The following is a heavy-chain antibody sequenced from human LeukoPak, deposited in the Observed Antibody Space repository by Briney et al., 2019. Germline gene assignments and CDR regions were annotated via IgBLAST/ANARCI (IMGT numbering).Heavy chain of an antibody. J-gene: IGHJ6*03. CDR1: GGSISSGSYY. Sequence: SQTLSLTCTVSGGSISSGSYYWSWIRQPAGKGLEWIGRIYTSGSTNYNPSLKSRVTISVDTSKNQFSLKLSSVTAADTAVYYCARGSPQGGVGTYYYYYYMDVWGKGTTVTVSS. CDR3: ARGSPQGGVGTYYYYYYMDV. V-gene: IGHV4-61*02. CDR2: IYTSGST. D-gene: IGHD3-16*01.